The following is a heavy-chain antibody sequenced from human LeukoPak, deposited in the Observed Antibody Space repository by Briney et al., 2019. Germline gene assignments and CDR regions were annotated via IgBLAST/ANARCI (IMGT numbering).Heavy chain of an antibody. CDR2: INHSGST. V-gene: IGHV4-34*01. CDR3: ARVQRGIAAAIDY. D-gene: IGHD6-13*01. CDR1: GGSFSGYY. J-gene: IGHJ4*02. Sequence: PLETLSLTRAVYGGSFSGYYWSWIRQPPGKGLEWIGEINHSGSTNYNPSLKSRVTISVDTSNNQFSLKLSSVTAADTAMYYCARVQRGIAAAIDYWGQGTLVTVSS.